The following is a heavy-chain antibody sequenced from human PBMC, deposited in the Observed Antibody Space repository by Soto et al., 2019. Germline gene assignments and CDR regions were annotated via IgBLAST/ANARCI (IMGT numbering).Heavy chain of an antibody. CDR2: IIPVFGTS. D-gene: IGHD2-21*01. V-gene: IGHV1-69*12. J-gene: IGHJ3*02. CDR1: GGTFRTES. Sequence: QVQLVQSGAEVKKPGSSVKVSCKASGGTFRTESINWVRQAPGRGLEWMGGIIPVFGTSDYAQKFQGSVKITADESTTTPYMELSSLRSDDTAVYYCARGHEFGGNSDAFGIWGQGTMVTVSS. CDR3: ARGHEFGGNSDAFGI.